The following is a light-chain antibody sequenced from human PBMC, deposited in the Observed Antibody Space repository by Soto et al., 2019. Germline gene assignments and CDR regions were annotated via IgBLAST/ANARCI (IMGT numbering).Light chain of an antibody. V-gene: IGLV2-14*01. Sequence: QSALTQPASVSGSPGQSITITCTGTRSDLGSYNFVSWYQQHPGKAPKLMIYEVSNRPSGVSDRFAGSKSGNTASLTVSGLEAEDEGDYYCSSYVRSSSSWVFGGGTKVTVL. CDR3: SSYVRSSSSWV. CDR2: EVS. J-gene: IGLJ3*02. CDR1: RSDLGSYNF.